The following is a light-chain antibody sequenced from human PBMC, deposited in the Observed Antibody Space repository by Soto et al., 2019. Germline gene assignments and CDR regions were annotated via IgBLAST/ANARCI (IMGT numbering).Light chain of an antibody. CDR1: SSNIGANYD. Sequence: QSALSQPPSVSGAPGQIITISCTGSSSNIGANYDVHWYRQVPGTAPKLLMSGDNNRPSGVADRFSGSKSGTSASLAITRLQAEDEADYYCQSYDSSLNRVFGTGTKVTVL. V-gene: IGLV1-40*01. CDR2: GDN. CDR3: QSYDSSLNRV. J-gene: IGLJ1*01.